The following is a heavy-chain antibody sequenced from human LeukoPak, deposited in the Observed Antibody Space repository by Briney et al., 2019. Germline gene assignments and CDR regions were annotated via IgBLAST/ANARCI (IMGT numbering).Heavy chain of an antibody. V-gene: IGHV1-18*01. J-gene: IGHJ5*02. CDR1: GYTFSTYA. CDR2: ISPYNGKT. CDR3: AVAGPGHWFDP. Sequence: ASVKVSCKASGYTFSTYAIIWVRQPPGQGLEWMGWISPYNGKTHYAQKLQGRVTMTTDTSTTTAYMDLKTLRSDDTAVYYYAVAGPGHWFDPWGQGTLVTVSS.